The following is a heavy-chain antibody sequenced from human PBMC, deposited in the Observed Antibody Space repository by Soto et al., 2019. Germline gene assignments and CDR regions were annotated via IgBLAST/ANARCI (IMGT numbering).Heavy chain of an antibody. Sequence: SVKVSCKTSGGTFGSYAISWVRQAPGQGLEWMGGIIPIFSTPNYAQKFQGRVTITADESTSTAYMELSSLRSEDTAVYYCARGGSLYWYFDLWGRGTLVTVS. CDR1: GGTFGSYA. CDR2: IIPIFSTP. J-gene: IGHJ2*01. D-gene: IGHD1-26*01. V-gene: IGHV1-69*13. CDR3: ARGGSLYWYFDL.